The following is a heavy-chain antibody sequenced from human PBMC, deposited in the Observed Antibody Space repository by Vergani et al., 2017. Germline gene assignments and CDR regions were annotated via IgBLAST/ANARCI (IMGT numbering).Heavy chain of an antibody. D-gene: IGHD6-19*01. CDR3: ARHSTVEWLVKLGWIDP. CDR1: GASIRSSNYY. J-gene: IGHJ5*02. CDR2: IYYSGST. Sequence: QLQLHESGPGLVKPSATLSLTCSVSGASIRSSNYYWGWIRPPPGKGLEWIASIYYSGSTYYNPSLKSRVTISVDTSKNQFSLKLSSVTAADTAVYFCARHSTVEWLVKLGWIDPWGQGILVTVSS. V-gene: IGHV4-39*01.